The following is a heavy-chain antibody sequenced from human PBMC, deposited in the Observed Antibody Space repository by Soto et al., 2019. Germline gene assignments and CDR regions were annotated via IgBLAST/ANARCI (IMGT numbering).Heavy chain of an antibody. CDR3: ARGREHNSAGSAPFDY. V-gene: IGHV3-33*01. J-gene: IGHJ4*02. D-gene: IGHD6-19*01. Sequence: GGSLRLSCAASGFTFSSYGMHWVRQAPGKGLEWVAVIWYDGSNKYYADSVKGRFTISRDNSKNTLYLQMNSLRAEDTAVYYCARGREHNSAGSAPFDYWGQGTLVTVSS. CDR1: GFTFSSYG. CDR2: IWYDGSNK.